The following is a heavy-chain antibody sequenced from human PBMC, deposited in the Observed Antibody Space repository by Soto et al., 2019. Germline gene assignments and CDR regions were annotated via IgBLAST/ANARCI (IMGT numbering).Heavy chain of an antibody. D-gene: IGHD1-26*01. V-gene: IGHV3-23*01. CDR3: AKDPPSGSDY. CDR2: ITGSGGST. J-gene: IGHJ4*02. CDR1: GFTFSRYA. Sequence: GGSLRLSCAASGFTFSRYAMTWVRQAPGKGLEWISTITGSGGSTYYADSVKGRFTVPRDNSKNTLYLQMTSLRADDTAVYYCAKDPPSGSDYWGQGTLVTVSS.